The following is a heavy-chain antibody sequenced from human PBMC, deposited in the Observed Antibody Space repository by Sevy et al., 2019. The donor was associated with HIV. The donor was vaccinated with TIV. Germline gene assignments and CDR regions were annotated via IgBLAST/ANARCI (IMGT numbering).Heavy chain of an antibody. Sequence: GGYLRLSCAASGFTFSSYAMSWVRQAPGKGLEWVSTISGSGGSTYYADSVKGRFTISRDNFKNTLYLQMNSLRAEDTAVYYCAILGTYYYDCSGYYYQVPSDYWGQGTLVTVSS. J-gene: IGHJ4*02. CDR3: AILGTYYYDCSGYYYQVPSDY. V-gene: IGHV3-23*01. D-gene: IGHD3-22*01. CDR2: ISGSGGST. CDR1: GFTFSSYA.